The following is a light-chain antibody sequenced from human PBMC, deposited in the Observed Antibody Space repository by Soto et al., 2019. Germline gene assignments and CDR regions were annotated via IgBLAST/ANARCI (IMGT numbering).Light chain of an antibody. CDR3: EQDNKWPLI. CDR1: QSVSNN. J-gene: IGKJ4*01. V-gene: IGKV3-15*01. Sequence: EIVMTQSPATLSVSPGERATLSCRASQSVSNNLAWYQQKPGQAPRLLIYHASTGAAGIPARCSGSGSGTEFTLTISSLQSDDVAVYYCEQDNKWPLIFGGGTKVDIK. CDR2: HAS.